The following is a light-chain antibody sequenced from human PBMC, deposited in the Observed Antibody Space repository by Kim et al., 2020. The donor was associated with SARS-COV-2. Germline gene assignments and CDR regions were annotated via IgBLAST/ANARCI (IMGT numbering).Light chain of an antibody. CDR1: QSLSGN. J-gene: IGKJ1*01. CDR2: GSS. V-gene: IGKV3-15*01. Sequence: VYPGEGATLSCRASQSLSGNVAWYQQRPGQAPRLLIYGSSTRFTGIPGRFSGSGSGTEYTLSISSLQSEDSAVYYCQQYSNWPRTFGQGTKVDIK. CDR3: QQYSNWPRT.